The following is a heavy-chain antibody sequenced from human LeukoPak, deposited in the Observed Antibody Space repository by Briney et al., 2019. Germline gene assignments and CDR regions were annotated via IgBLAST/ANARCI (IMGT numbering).Heavy chain of an antibody. CDR1: DGSVTNSNYY. Sequence: SETLSLTCTVSDGSVTNSNYYWGWIRQPPGKGLEWIGSIYYIGSTYYNPSLKSRVTISVDTSKNQFSLRLSSVTAADTAVYYCARSVYYDSSGHYYRYFDYLLQGILVTVSS. J-gene: IGHJ4*02. CDR3: ARSVYYDSSGHYYRYFDY. V-gene: IGHV4-39*01. D-gene: IGHD3-22*01. CDR2: IYYIGST.